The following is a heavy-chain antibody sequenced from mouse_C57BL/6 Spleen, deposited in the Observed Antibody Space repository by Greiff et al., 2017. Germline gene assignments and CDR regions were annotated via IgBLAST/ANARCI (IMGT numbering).Heavy chain of an antibody. CDR1: GFNIKDYY. CDR3: TPNYYGSSSWFAY. J-gene: IGHJ3*01. D-gene: IGHD1-1*01. Sequence: VQLKESGAELVRPGASVKLSCTASGFNIKDYYMHWVKQRPEQGLEWIGRIDPEDGDTEYAPKFQGKATMTADTSSNTAYLQLSSLTSEDTAVYYCTPNYYGSSSWFAYWGQGTLVTVSA. CDR2: IDPEDGDT. V-gene: IGHV14-1*01.